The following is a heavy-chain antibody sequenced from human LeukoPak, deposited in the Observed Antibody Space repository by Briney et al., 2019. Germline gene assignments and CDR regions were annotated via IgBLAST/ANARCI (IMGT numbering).Heavy chain of an antibody. J-gene: IGHJ4*02. CDR1: GFTFSDPY. V-gene: IGHV3-72*01. Sequence: QPGGSLRLSCAVSGFTFSDPYMDWVRQAPGKGLEWVGRSRNRAKGYTTEYAASVKGRFTISRDDSKNSLYLEMNSLKTEDTAVYYCTREAVTANGYFDYWGQGTLVTVSS. D-gene: IGHD2-21*02. CDR2: SRNRAKGYTT. CDR3: TREAVTANGYFDY.